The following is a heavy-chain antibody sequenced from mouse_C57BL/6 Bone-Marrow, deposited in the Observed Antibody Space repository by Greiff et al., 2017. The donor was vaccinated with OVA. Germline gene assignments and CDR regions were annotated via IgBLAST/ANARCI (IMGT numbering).Heavy chain of an antibody. Sequence: VQLKESGPGLVKPSQSLSLTCSVTGYSITSGYYWNWIRQFPGNKLEWMGYISYDGSNNYNPSLKNRISITRDTSKNQFFLKLNSVTTEDTATYYCARRDYYYGSSFFYYAMDYWGQGTSVTVSS. CDR2: ISYDGSN. CDR1: GYSITSGYY. J-gene: IGHJ4*01. CDR3: ARRDYYYGSSFFYYAMDY. V-gene: IGHV3-6*01. D-gene: IGHD1-1*01.